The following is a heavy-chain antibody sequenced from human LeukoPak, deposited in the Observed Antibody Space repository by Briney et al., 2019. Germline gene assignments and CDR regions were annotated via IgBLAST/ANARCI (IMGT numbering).Heavy chain of an antibody. D-gene: IGHD6-19*01. CDR1: GFTVSSNY. CDR3: ARDLYSSGWYRYFDY. Sequence: QPGGSLRLSCATSGFTVSSNYMSWVRQAPGKGLEWVSVIYSGGSTYYADSVKGRFTISRDNSENTLYLQMNSLRAEDTAVYYCARDLYSSGWYRYFDYWGQGTLVTVSS. CDR2: IYSGGST. V-gene: IGHV3-53*01. J-gene: IGHJ4*02.